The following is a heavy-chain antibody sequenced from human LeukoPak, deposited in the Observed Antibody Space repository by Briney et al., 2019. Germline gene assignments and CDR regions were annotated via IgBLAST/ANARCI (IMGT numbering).Heavy chain of an antibody. CDR1: GNSISSGDNY. D-gene: IGHD3-22*01. J-gene: IGHJ4*02. Sequence: PSETLSLTCTVSGNSISSGDNYWSWIRQPARKGLEWIGRIYTSGSTNYNPSLKSRVTISGDTSKNQFSLRLSSVTAADTAVYYCARASYSYDINGWVPFDYWGQGTLVTVSS. V-gene: IGHV4-61*02. CDR3: ARASYSYDINGWVPFDY. CDR2: IYTSGST.